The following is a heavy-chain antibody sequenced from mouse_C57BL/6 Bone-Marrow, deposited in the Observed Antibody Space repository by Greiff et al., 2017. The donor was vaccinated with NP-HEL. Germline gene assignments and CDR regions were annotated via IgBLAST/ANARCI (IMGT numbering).Heavy chain of an antibody. V-gene: IGHV1-5*01. CDR1: GYTFTSYW. CDR3: TSPLYGSSPAWFAY. J-gene: IGHJ3*01. CDR2: IYPGNSDT. D-gene: IGHD1-1*01. Sequence: SGTVLARPGASVKMSCKTSGYTFTSYWMHWVKQRPGQGLEWIGAIYPGNSDTSYNQKFKGKAKLTAVTSASTAYMELSSLTNEDSAVYYCTSPLYGSSPAWFAYWGQGLWSLSLQ.